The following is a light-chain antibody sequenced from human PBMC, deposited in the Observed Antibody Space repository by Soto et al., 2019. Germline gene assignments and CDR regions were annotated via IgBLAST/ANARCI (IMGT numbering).Light chain of an antibody. CDR3: SSYAGSNNFYG. J-gene: IGLJ1*01. CDR1: SSDVGGYNY. Sequence: QSVLTQPPSASGSPGQSVTISCTGTSSDVGGYNYVSWYQQHPGKAPKVMIYEVSKRPSGVPDRFSGSKSGNTASLTVSGLHAEDEADYYCSSYAGSNNFYGFGTGTKVTVL. CDR2: EVS. V-gene: IGLV2-8*01.